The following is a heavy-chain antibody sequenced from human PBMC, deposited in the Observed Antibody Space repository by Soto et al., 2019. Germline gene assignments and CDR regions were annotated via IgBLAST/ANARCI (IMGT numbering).Heavy chain of an antibody. D-gene: IGHD6-6*01. Sequence: QVQLVQSGAEVKKPGSSVKVSCKASGGTFSTYAISWVRQAPGQGLEWMGGIIPIFGTADYAQKFQGRVTITADESTRTAYMELSSLRSQETAVYYCARHPSIPYYYYGMDVWGQGTTVTVSS. CDR2: IIPIFGTA. V-gene: IGHV1-69*12. CDR1: GGTFSTYA. CDR3: ARHPSIPYYYYGMDV. J-gene: IGHJ6*02.